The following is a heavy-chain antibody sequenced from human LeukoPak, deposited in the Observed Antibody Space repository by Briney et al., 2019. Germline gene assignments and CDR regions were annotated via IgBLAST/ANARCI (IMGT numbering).Heavy chain of an antibody. V-gene: IGHV3-33*01. CDR3: ATLLQGDGMDV. CDR2: IWYDGSNT. Sequence: GRSLRLSCAASGLTFSSYGMHWVRQAPGKGLEWVAVIWYDGSNTYYADSVNGRFTISRDNSKNTLYLQMNSLRAEDTAIYYCATLLQGDGMDVWGKGTTVTVSS. D-gene: IGHD4-11*01. J-gene: IGHJ6*04. CDR1: GLTFSSYG.